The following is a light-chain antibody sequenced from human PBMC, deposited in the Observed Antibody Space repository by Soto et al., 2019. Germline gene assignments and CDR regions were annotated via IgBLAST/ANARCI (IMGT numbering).Light chain of an antibody. J-gene: IGKJ1*01. CDR3: QAWT. Sequence: EIVLTQSPGTLSLSPGESATLSCRASQSVGSIYLAWYQQKPGQAPRLLIYGASSRATGIPDRFSGSGSGTDFTLTISRREPEDVAVYYCQAWTFGQGTKGDNK. CDR1: QSVGSIY. V-gene: IGKV3-20*01. CDR2: GAS.